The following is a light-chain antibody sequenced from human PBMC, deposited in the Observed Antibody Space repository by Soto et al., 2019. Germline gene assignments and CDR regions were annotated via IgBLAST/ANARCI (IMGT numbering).Light chain of an antibody. CDR1: QSVTTN. CDR3: QQYDRWHVT. CDR2: DAS. J-gene: IGKJ4*01. V-gene: IGKV3-15*01. Sequence: EVVMTQSPATLSVSPGERVTFSCRASQSVTTNLAWYQHKPGQSPRLLISDASTGASGIPPRFSGSGSGTEFTLTIDRLQYADFEVYYCQQYDRWHVTLGGGTKVDIK.